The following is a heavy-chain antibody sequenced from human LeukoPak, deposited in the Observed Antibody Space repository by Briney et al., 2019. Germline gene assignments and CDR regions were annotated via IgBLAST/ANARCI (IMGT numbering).Heavy chain of an antibody. CDR3: ARGGSGSGYLYYFDY. CDR1: GYSFSDYS. J-gene: IGHJ4*02. Sequence: ASVKVSCKAPGYSFSDYSVHWVRQAPGHGPEWMGRITSNSGGTSYAQNFQGRVTMTRDTSISTAYMELSGLTSDDTAVYYCARGGSGSGYLYYFDYWGQGTLSPSPQ. CDR2: ITSNSGGT. D-gene: IGHD3-10*01. V-gene: IGHV1-2*06.